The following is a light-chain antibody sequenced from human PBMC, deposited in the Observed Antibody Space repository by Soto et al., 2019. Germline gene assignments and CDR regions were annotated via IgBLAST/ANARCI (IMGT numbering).Light chain of an antibody. J-gene: IGKJ3*01. Sequence: DIQMTQSPSTLSASVGDRVTITCRASQSIKNWLAWYQQKPGEAPKLLIYKASTSESGVPSSFSGSGSGTEFTLTISCLQPDDVAPYYCQQYNSYSQFTFGPGTKVDIK. CDR2: KAS. CDR3: QQYNSYSQFT. V-gene: IGKV1-5*03. CDR1: QSIKNW.